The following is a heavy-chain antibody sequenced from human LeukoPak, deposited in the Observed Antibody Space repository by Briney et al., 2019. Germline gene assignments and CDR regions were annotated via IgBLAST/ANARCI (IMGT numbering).Heavy chain of an antibody. CDR1: GFTFRDYW. J-gene: IGHJ5*01. D-gene: IGHD1-26*01. CDR3: VRDWDHFDFDS. V-gene: IGHV3-74*01. CDR2: IKGDGSHT. Sequence: GGFLRLSCAASGFTFRDYWMHWIRQAPGKGLVWVSRIKGDGSHTIYADSVKGRFTISRDNAKNTLYLQMKSLRVEDTALYYCVRDWDHFDFDSWGQGTLVTVSS.